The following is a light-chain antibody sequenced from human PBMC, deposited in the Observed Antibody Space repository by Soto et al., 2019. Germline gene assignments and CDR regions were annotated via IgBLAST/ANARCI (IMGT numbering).Light chain of an antibody. CDR3: QQSYNTPRT. Sequence: DIQMTQSPSSLSASLGDRVTITCRASQNIGYYLNWFQQQPGKAPKLLIYGASNLQSGVPSRFSGGGAGTDFTLTISSLQPEDFAAYYCQQSYNTPRTFGHGTNIEIK. V-gene: IGKV1-39*01. J-gene: IGKJ1*01. CDR1: QNIGYY. CDR2: GAS.